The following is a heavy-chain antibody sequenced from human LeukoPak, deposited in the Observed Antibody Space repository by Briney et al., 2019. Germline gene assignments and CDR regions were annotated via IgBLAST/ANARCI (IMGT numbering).Heavy chain of an antibody. CDR2: ISSSSSYI. CDR1: GFTFSSYS. D-gene: IGHD6-19*01. V-gene: IGHV3-21*01. Sequence: TGGSLRLSCAASGFTFSSYSMNWVRQAPGKGLEWVSSISSSSSYIYYADSVKGRFTISRDNAKNSLYLQMNSLRAEDTAVYYCARDGSTVAGFDYWGQGTLVTVSS. CDR3: ARDGSTVAGFDY. J-gene: IGHJ4*02.